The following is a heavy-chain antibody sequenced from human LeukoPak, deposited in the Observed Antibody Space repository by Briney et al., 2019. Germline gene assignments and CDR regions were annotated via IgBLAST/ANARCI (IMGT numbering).Heavy chain of an antibody. CDR1: RLTFSNYA. J-gene: IGHJ4*02. CDR3: ARDRPNYYGSDGHYYRRDGDY. V-gene: IGHV3-23*01. Sequence: PGGSLRLSCAASRLTFSNYAMSWVRQAPGKGLEWVSGISASGGTTYYADSVKGRFTITRDNSENTLYLQMHSLRAEDTAVYYCARDRPNYYGSDGHYYRRDGDYWGRGTLVSVSS. CDR2: ISASGGTT. D-gene: IGHD3-22*01.